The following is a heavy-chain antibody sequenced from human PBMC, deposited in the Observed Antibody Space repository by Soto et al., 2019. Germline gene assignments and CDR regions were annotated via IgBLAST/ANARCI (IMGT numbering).Heavy chain of an antibody. CDR1: GGSMRPYF. Sequence: DTLCLTLSVFGGSMRPYFWSWFRQPPGKGLQWIGYIYYSARTHYNPSVKSRVSISVDTSKTQFSLKLSSGTAADMAVHYWSRGEERVAMPSGYWGQETRVTVSS. V-gene: IGHV4-59*07. CDR2: IYYSART. J-gene: IGHJ4*02. CDR3: SRGEERVAMPSGY. D-gene: IGHD2-2*01.